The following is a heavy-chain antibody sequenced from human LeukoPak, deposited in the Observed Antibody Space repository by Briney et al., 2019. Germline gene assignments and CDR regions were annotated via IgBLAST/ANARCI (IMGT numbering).Heavy chain of an antibody. D-gene: IGHD2-15*01. CDR3: ARSIVVGPTYYYYSGMDV. CDR1: GFTVSSNY. V-gene: IGHV3-66*01. J-gene: IGHJ6*02. Sequence: PGGSLRLSCAASGFTVSSNYMSWVRQAPGKGLEWVSVIYSGGGTYYADSVKGRFTIFRDNSKNTLYLQMNSLRAEDTAVYYCARSIVVGPTYYYYSGMDVWGQGTTVTVSS. CDR2: IYSGGGT.